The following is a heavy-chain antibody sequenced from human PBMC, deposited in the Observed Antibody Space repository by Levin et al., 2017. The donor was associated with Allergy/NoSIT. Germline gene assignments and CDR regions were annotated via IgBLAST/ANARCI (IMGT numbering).Heavy chain of an antibody. D-gene: IGHD2-21*01. CDR2: IDGGRT. CDR1: GFIVSSYA. V-gene: IGHV3-23*01. Sequence: GGSLRLSCAASGFIVSSYAMSWVRQPLGKGLEWVSAIDGGRTYYADSVKGRFTISRDNSKNTPYLQMNSLRAGDTAVYFGLKEVIGQSFGDFWGQGIPVTVSS. J-gene: IGHJ4*02. CDR3: LKEVIGQSFGDF.